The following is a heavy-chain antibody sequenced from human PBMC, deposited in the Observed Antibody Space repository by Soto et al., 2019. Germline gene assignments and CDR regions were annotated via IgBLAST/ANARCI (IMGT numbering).Heavy chain of an antibody. CDR1: GFTFSSYG. CDR3: ARGGYYDCSAVPDAFDI. CDR2: IWYDGSNK. D-gene: IGHD3-22*01. J-gene: IGHJ3*02. V-gene: IGHV3-33*01. Sequence: GGSLGLSCAASGFTFSSYGMHWVRQAPGKGLEWVAVIWYDGSNKYYADSVKGRFTISRDNSKNTLYLQMNSLRAEDTAVYYCARGGYYDCSAVPDAFDIWGQGTMVTVSS.